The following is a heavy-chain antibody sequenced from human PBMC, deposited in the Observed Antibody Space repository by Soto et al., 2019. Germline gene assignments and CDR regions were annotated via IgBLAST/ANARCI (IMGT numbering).Heavy chain of an antibody. CDR3: ARDGYCSSTSCYVRAFDY. J-gene: IGHJ4*02. V-gene: IGHV3-33*01. Sequence: GGSLRLSCAASGFTFSSYGMHWVRQAPGKGLEWVAVIWYDGSNKYYADSVKGRFTISRDNSKNTLYLQINSLRAEDTAVYYCARDGYCSSTSCYVRAFDYWGQGTLVTVSS. CDR2: IWYDGSNK. D-gene: IGHD2-2*03. CDR1: GFTFSSYG.